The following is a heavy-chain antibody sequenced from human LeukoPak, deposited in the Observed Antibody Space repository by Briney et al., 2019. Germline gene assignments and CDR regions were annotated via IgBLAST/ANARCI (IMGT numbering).Heavy chain of an antibody. CDR1: GFTFSSYW. D-gene: IGHD3-22*01. V-gene: IGHV3-23*01. J-gene: IGHJ4*02. CDR2: ISRSGVAT. Sequence: GGSLRLSCAASGFTFSSYWMSWVRQAPGKGLEWVSTISRSGVATYYANSVKGRFTISRDNSKNTVYLQMNSLRAEDTAIYYCAKHSHDGSAPYYEVQLDYWGQGTLVTVSS. CDR3: AKHSHDGSAPYYEVQLDY.